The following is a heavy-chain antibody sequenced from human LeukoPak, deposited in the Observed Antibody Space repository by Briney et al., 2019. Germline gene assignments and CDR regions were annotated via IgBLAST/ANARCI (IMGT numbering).Heavy chain of an antibody. J-gene: IGHJ3*02. CDR2: INPSGGST. CDR3: AGIVATIEAFDI. V-gene: IGHV1-46*01. D-gene: IGHD5-12*01. CDR1: GYTFTSYY. Sequence: GASVKVSCKASGYTFTSYYIHWVRQAPGQGLEWMGIINPSGGSTSYAQKFQGRVTMTRDTSTSTVYMEPSSLRSEDTAVYYCAGIVATIEAFDIWGQGTMVTVSS.